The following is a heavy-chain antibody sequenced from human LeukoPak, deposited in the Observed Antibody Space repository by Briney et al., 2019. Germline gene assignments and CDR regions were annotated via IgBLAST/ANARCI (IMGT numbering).Heavy chain of an antibody. CDR3: ARGYCTNGVCYSPPGYFDY. V-gene: IGHV4-39*01. CDR2: IYYSGST. Sequence: QSSETLSLTCTVSGGSISSSSYYWGWIRQPPGKGLEWIGSIYYSGSTYYNPSLKSRVTISVDTSKNQFSLKLSSVTAADTAVYYCARGYCTNGVCYSPPGYFDYWGQGALVTVSS. D-gene: IGHD2-8*01. CDR1: GGSISSSSYY. J-gene: IGHJ4*02.